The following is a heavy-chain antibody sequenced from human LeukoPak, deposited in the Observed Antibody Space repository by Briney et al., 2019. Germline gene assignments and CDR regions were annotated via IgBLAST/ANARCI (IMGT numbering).Heavy chain of an antibody. D-gene: IGHD3-9*01. CDR3: ARGQTGYPYYFDY. Sequence: PLETLSLTCTVSGGSISSYYWSWIRQPPGKGLEWIGYIYYSGSTNYNPSLKSRVTISVDTSKNQFSLKLSSVTAADTAVYYCARGQTGYPYYFDYWGQGTLVTVSS. V-gene: IGHV4-59*01. J-gene: IGHJ4*02. CDR2: IYYSGST. CDR1: GGSISSYY.